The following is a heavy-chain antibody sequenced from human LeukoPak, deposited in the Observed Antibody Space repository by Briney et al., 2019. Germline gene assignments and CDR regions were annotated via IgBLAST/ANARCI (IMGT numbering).Heavy chain of an antibody. D-gene: IGHD3-10*01. CDR2: IKQDGSAK. V-gene: IGHV3-7*03. J-gene: IGHJ4*02. CDR3: AKSTYGSPEGH. CDR1: GLTFSSCW. Sequence: PGGSLRLSCAASGLTFSSCWMSWVRQAPGKGLEWVANIKQDGSAKYYVDSVKGRFTISRDNAKNSLYLQMNSLRAEDTAVYYCAKSTYGSPEGHWGQGTLVTVSS.